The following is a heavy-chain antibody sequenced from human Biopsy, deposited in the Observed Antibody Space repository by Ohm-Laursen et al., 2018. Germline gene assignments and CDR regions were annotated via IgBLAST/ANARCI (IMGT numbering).Heavy chain of an antibody. CDR1: GFSLSERERGMS. Sequence: TQTLTLTCDFSGFSLSERERGMSVTWIRQAPGKALEWLARIDWDDAKFFSSSLKTRLTISKDDFKGQVVLRMTNMDPVDTATYSCAHARGYSYGYSYFDYWGQGTLVTVSS. V-gene: IGHV2-70*16. CDR3: AHARGYSYGYSYFDY. D-gene: IGHD5-18*01. CDR2: IDWDDAK. J-gene: IGHJ4*02.